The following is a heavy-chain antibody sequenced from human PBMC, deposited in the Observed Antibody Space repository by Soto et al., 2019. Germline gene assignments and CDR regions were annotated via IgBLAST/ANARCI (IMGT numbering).Heavy chain of an antibody. CDR1: GFTFTSSA. V-gene: IGHV1-58*01. D-gene: IGHD5-18*01. CDR3: ARGARGYSFGLGY. J-gene: IGHJ4*02. Sequence: GASVKVSCKASGFTFTSSAVQWVRQARGQRLEWIGWIVVGSGNTNYAQKFQERVTITRDMSTSTAYMELSSLRSEDTAVYYCARGARGYSFGLGYWGQGTLVTVSS. CDR2: IVVGSGNT.